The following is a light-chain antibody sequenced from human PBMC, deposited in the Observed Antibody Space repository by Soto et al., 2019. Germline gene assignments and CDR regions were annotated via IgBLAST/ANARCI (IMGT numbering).Light chain of an antibody. Sequence: IQMTQSPSTLSASVGDRVTITCRASQSINTWLAWHQQKPGKAPKLLIYDASTLESGVPSRFSGSGSGTEFTLTISSLQPDDFATYYCQQYNSYSITFGQGTRLEIK. CDR2: DAS. CDR1: QSINTW. CDR3: QQYNSYSIT. V-gene: IGKV1-5*01. J-gene: IGKJ5*01.